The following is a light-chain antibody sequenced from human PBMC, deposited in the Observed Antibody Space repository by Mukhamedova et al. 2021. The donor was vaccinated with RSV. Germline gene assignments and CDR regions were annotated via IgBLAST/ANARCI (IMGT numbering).Light chain of an antibody. Sequence: WYQRRVHGGAPKLLIYTASTLQSGVPSRFSGSGSGTDFTLTITSLQAAGFATYYCQQGYSTPLTFGGGTKVDIK. V-gene: IGKV1-39*01. CDR3: QQGYSTPLT. CDR2: TAS. J-gene: IGKJ4*01.